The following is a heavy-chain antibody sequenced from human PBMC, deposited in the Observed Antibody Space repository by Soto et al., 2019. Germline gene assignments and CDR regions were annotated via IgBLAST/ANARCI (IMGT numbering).Heavy chain of an antibody. D-gene: IGHD2-21*02. CDR1: GFTFSSYG. CDR2: ISFDGRTT. CDR3: TRESNDRYSRSKWAFDD. V-gene: IGHV3-30*03. Sequence: QVQLVESGGGVVQPGRSLRLSCAASGFTFSSYGMHWVRQAPGKGLEWVAVISFDGRTTYYADSVKGRFTISRDNSENTLYLQMSNLRAEDTAVYYCTRESNDRYSRSKWAFDDWGQGSLVTVSS. J-gene: IGHJ4*02.